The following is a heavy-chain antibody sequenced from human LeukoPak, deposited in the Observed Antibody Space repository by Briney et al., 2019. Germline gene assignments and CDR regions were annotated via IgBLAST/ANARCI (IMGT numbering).Heavy chain of an antibody. CDR3: VRTSYCSGGSCYFVDYYYYGMDV. Sequence: GGSLRLSCAASGFTFSSYSMNWVRQAPGKGLEWVSYISSSSSTIYYADSVKGRFTISRDNAKNSLYLQMNSLRAEDTAVYYCVRTSYCSGGSCYFVDYYYYGMDVWGQGTTVTVSS. CDR2: ISSSSSTI. J-gene: IGHJ6*02. CDR1: GFTFSSYS. V-gene: IGHV3-48*04. D-gene: IGHD2-15*01.